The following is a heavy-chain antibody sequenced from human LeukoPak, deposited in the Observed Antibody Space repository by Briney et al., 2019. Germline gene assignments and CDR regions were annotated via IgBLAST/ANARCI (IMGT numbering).Heavy chain of an antibody. CDR1: GYTFTSYD. Sequence: GASVKVSCKASGYTFTSYDIHWVPQATGQGLEWIGWMNPNSGNTVYAQKFQGRVTITRKTSISTAYMELSSLRCEDAAVYYCARALIAAAGRSFDPWGQGTLVTVSS. J-gene: IGHJ5*02. CDR3: ARALIAAAGRSFDP. D-gene: IGHD6-13*01. CDR2: MNPNSGNT. V-gene: IGHV1-8*03.